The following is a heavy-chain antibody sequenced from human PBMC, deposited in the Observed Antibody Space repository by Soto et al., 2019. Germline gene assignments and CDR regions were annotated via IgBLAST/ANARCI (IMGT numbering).Heavy chain of an antibody. CDR3: ARHILRNSESYYGGFDY. Sequence: PGESLKISCKGSGYSFTSYWIGWVRQMPGKGLEWMGIICPGDSDTRYSTSFQGQVTISADKSISTAYLQWSSLKASDTAMYYCARHILRNSESYYGGFDYWVPETLLVTVSS. CDR2: ICPGDSDT. CDR1: GYSFTSYW. V-gene: IGHV5-51*01. D-gene: IGHD1-26*01. J-gene: IGHJ4*03.